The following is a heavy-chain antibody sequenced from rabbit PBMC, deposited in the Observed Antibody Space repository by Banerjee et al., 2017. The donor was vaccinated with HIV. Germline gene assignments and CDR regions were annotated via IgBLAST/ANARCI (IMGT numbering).Heavy chain of an antibody. V-gene: IGHV1S47*01. CDR1: GFDFSSYG. D-gene: IGHD1-1*01. J-gene: IGHJ4*01. CDR2: IDPVFGST. CDR3: ARHYTTNSGYFGL. Sequence: QEQLVESGGGLVQPGGSLKLSCKASGFDFSSYGVSWVRQAPGKGLEWIGYIDPVFGSTYYASWVNGRFTISSHNAQNTLYLQLTSLTDADTATYFCARHYTTNSGYFGLWGPGTLVTVS.